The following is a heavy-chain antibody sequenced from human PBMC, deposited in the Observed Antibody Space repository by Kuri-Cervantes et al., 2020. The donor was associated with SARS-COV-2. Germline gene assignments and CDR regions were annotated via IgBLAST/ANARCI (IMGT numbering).Heavy chain of an antibody. V-gene: IGHV1-69*13. CDR1: GYTFTGYY. CDR3: ASRPYSSGWYEGIDY. D-gene: IGHD6-19*01. J-gene: IGHJ4*02. CDR2: IIPIFGTA. Sequence: SVKVSCKASGYTFTGYYLHWVRQAPGQGLEWMGRIIPIFGTANYAQKFQGRVTITADESTSTAYMELSSLRSEDTAVYYCASRPYSSGWYEGIDYWGQGTLVTVSS.